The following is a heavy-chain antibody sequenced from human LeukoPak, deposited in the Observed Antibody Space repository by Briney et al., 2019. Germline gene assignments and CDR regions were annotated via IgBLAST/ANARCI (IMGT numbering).Heavy chain of an antibody. Sequence: GGSLRLSCAASGFTFDDYGMSWVRQAPGKGLEWVSGINWNGGSTGYADSVKGRFTISRDNAKNSLYLQMNSLRAEDTALYYCARQGYCSSTSCYHLDYWGQGTLVTVSS. CDR3: ARQGYCSSTSCYHLDY. CDR2: INWNGGST. CDR1: GFTFDDYG. V-gene: IGHV3-20*04. D-gene: IGHD2-2*01. J-gene: IGHJ4*02.